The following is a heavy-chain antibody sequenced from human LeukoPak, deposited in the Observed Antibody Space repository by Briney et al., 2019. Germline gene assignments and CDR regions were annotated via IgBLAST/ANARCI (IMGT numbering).Heavy chain of an antibody. V-gene: IGHV3-7*01. CDR3: AREETRATNDY. CDR2: RKKDGSEK. CDR1: GFTVSSYW. J-gene: IGHJ4*02. D-gene: IGHD2-8*01. Sequence: GGSLRLSCAASGFTVSSYWMSWVRQAPGKGLEWVANRKKDGSEKNYVDSVQGRCAIFRDNAKNSLYPQMKSLRAEDTAGYYCAREETRATNDYWGQGTLVTVSS.